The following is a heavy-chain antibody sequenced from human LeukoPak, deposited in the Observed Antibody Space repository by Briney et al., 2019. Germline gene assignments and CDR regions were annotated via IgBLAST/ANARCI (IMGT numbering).Heavy chain of an antibody. CDR1: GYTFTSYG. J-gene: IGHJ4*02. CDR3: ARGRYGDYGGNYFDY. V-gene: IGHV1-18*01. Sequence: GASVKVSCKASGYTFTSYGISWVRQAPGQGLEWMGWISAYNGNTNYAQKLQGRVSMTTDTSTSTAYMELRSLRSDDTAVYYCARGRYGDYGGNYFDYWGQGTLVTVSS. D-gene: IGHD4-17*01. CDR2: ISAYNGNT.